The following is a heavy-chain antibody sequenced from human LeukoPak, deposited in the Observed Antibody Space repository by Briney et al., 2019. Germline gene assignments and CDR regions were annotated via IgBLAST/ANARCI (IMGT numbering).Heavy chain of an antibody. J-gene: IGHJ2*01. Sequence: PSETLSLTCAVYGGSFSGYYWSWIRQPPEKGLEWIGEINHSGSTNYNPSLKSRVTISVDTSKNQFSLKLSSVTAADTAVYYCASSSLTTVVTPRYFDLWGRGTLVTVSS. D-gene: IGHD4-23*01. CDR2: INHSGST. CDR3: ASSSLTTVVTPRYFDL. CDR1: GGSFSGYY. V-gene: IGHV4-34*01.